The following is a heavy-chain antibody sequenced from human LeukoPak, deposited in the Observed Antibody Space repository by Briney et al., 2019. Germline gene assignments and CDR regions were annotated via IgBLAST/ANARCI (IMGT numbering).Heavy chain of an antibody. CDR2: VTGSGAGT. CDR3: SKKVLSTRDSLLGPFDY. J-gene: IGHJ4*02. D-gene: IGHD5/OR15-5a*01. V-gene: IGHV3-23*01. CDR1: GFPFGTYG. Sequence: GGPLRLSCASSGFPFGTYGKPRLPQSQGKAIESVSGVTGSGAGTYYADSVRGRFTSSRDNSKNTLYLQMNSLRADDTAVYYCSKKVLSTRDSLLGPFDYWGQGTLVTVSS.